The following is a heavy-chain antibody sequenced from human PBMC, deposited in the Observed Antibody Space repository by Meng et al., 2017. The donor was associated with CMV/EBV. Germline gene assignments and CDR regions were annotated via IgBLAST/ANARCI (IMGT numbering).Heavy chain of an antibody. V-gene: IGHV4-34*01. CDR1: GGSFSGYY. J-gene: IGHJ3*02. Sequence: SETLSLTCAVYGGSFSGYYWSWIRQPPGKGLEWIGEINHSGSTNYNPSLKSRVTISVDTSKNQFSLKKSSVTAADTAVYYCARGRVVITLDALDIWGQGTMVTVSS. CDR2: INHSGST. D-gene: IGHD3-3*01. CDR3: ARGRVVITLDALDI.